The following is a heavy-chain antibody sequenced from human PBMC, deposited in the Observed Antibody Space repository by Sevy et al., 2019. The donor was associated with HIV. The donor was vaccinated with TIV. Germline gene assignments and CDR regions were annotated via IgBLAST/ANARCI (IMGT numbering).Heavy chain of an antibody. V-gene: IGHV4-59*01. CDR1: GDSISNSV. D-gene: IGHD3-22*01. CDR3: ARDYYDDRPRGFDP. Sequence: SETLSLTCTVSGDSISNSVWSWIRQPPGKGLEWIGYLYYSGTTNYNPSLKTRVTISIDTSKNKFSLSLKSVTAADTAVYYCARDYYDDRPRGFDPWGQGTLVTVSS. CDR2: LYYSGTT. J-gene: IGHJ5*02.